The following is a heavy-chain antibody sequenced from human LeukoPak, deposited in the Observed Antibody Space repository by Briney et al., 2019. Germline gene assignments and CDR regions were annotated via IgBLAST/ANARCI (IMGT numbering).Heavy chain of an antibody. CDR1: GGTFSSYA. J-gene: IGHJ3*02. Sequence: SVKVSCKASGGTFSSYAISWVRQAPGQGLEWMGGIIPICGTANYAQKLQGRVTITADKSTSTAYMELSSLRSEDTAVYYCARVMEYSGSYSPDAFDIWGQGTMVTVSS. V-gene: IGHV1-69*06. D-gene: IGHD1-26*01. CDR3: ARVMEYSGSYSPDAFDI. CDR2: IIPICGTA.